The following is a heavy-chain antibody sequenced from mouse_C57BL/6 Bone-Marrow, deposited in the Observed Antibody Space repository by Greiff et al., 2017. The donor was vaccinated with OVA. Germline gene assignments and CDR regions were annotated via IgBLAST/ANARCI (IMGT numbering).Heavy chain of an antibody. J-gene: IGHJ3*01. Sequence: VQLQQSGPGLVKPSQTVFLTCTVTGISITTGNYRWSWIRQFPGNKLEWIGYIYYSGTITYNPSLTSRTTITPDTPKNQFFLEMNSLTAEDTATYYCARDYDGYYGFAYWGQGTLVTVSA. CDR3: ARDYDGYYGFAY. D-gene: IGHD2-3*01. CDR1: GISITTGNYR. V-gene: IGHV3-5*01. CDR2: IYYSGTI.